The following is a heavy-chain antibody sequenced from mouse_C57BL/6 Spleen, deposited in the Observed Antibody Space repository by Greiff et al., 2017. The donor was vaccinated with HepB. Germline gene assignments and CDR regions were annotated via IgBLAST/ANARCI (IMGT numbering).Heavy chain of an antibody. D-gene: IGHD2-4*01. CDR2: IYPRDGST. V-gene: IGHV1-78*01. Sequence: VQLQQSDAELVKPGASVKISCKVSGYTFTDHTIHWMKQRPEQGLEWIGYIYPRDGSTKYNEKFKGKDTLTADKSSSTAYMQLNSLTSEDSAVYFCARCRIYYDYDDAMDYWGQGTSVTVSS. J-gene: IGHJ4*01. CDR3: ARCRIYYDYDDAMDY. CDR1: GYTFTDHT.